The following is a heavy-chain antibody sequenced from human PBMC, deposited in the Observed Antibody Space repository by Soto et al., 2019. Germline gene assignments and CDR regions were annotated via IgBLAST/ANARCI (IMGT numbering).Heavy chain of an antibody. J-gene: IGHJ4*02. CDR1: GYLFTSYV. CDR3: VRGYSGSYNFDY. Sequence: XSVKVSCKAYGYLFTSYVISWVRQAPGQGLEWMGWISTYNDDTNYAQTLQGRVTMTTDTSTSTASMELRSLTSDDTAVYYCVRGYSGSYNFDYWGQGTLVTVPS. D-gene: IGHD1-26*01. V-gene: IGHV1-18*04. CDR2: ISTYNDDT.